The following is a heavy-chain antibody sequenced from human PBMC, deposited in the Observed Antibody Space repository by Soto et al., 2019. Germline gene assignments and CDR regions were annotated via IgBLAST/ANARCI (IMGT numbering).Heavy chain of an antibody. J-gene: IGHJ6*02. D-gene: IGHD2-15*01. V-gene: IGHV2-5*02. CDR1: GFSLSTSAEG. CDR3: AHKGGRGAAMDV. CDR2: IYWDDDE. Sequence: QITLKESGPTVVQPTQTLTLTCSFSGFSLSTSAEGVAWIRQPAGKALEWLALIYWDDDERYSPFLKSRLTIAKDTSNNQVVLTMTNMDPVDTATYFCAHKGGRGAAMDVWGQGATVTVSS.